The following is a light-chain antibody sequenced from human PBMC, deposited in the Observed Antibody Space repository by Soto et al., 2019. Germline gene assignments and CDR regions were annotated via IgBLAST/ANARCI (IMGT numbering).Light chain of an antibody. V-gene: IGLV3-21*02. J-gene: IGLJ2*01. CDR2: DDS. CDR3: QVWDTSPDHVI. CDR1: DMEGRV. Sequence: SYELTQAPSMSVAPGQTATITCGGNDMEGRVVHWYQQEPGQAPVLVVFDDSVRPSGIPERFSGASSGNTATLTITRVEAGDEADYYCQVWDTSPDHVIFGGGTKLTVL.